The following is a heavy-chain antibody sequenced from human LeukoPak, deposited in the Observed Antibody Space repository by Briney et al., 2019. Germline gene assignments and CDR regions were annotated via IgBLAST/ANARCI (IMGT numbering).Heavy chain of an antibody. J-gene: IGHJ3*02. Sequence: QTGGSLRLSCAASGFTFSSYWMSWVRQAPGKGLEWVANIKQDGSEKYYVDSVKGRFTISRDNAKNSLYLQMNSLRAEDTAVYYCARDSSSYGWLDAFDIWGQGTMVTVSS. CDR3: ARDSSSYGWLDAFDI. CDR2: IKQDGSEK. CDR1: GFTFSSYW. D-gene: IGHD5-18*01. V-gene: IGHV3-7*01.